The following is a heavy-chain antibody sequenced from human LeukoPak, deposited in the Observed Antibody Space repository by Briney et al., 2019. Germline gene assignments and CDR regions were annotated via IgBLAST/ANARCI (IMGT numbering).Heavy chain of an antibody. D-gene: IGHD5-18*01. CDR1: TVSISSYY. V-gene: IGHV4-59*01. CDR3: GLRGSHKLWFSP. J-gene: IGHJ5*02. Sequence: SETLSLTCSVSTVSISSYYWSWIRPPPGKGLVWIVYIYYSGSTNYNHSLDSRATISVDTSKNQFSLQLSSVTAADTVVYYSGLRGSHKLWFSPWGEQTPVTVYS. CDR2: IYYSGST.